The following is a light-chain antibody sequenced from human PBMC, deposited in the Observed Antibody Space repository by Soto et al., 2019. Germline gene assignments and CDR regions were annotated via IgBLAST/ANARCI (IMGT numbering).Light chain of an antibody. CDR1: SSDVGGYNY. J-gene: IGLJ1*01. CDR3: SSYTSSSTSCV. CDR2: GVS. Sequence: QSALTQPASVSGSPGQSITISCTGTSSDVGGYNYVSWYQQHPGKAPKLMIYGVSNRPSGVSNRFSGSKSGNTASLTISGLQAEDEADYYCSSYTSSSTSCVFGTGTKLTVL. V-gene: IGLV2-14*01.